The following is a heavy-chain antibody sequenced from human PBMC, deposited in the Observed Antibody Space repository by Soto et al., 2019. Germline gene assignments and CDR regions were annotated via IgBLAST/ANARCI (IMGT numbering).Heavy chain of an antibody. V-gene: IGHV4-34*01. Sequence: SETLSLTCAVYXGSFSGYYWSWIRQPPGKGLEWIGEINHSGSTNYNPSLKSRVTISVDTSKNQFSLKLSSVTAADTAVYYCARLRRYDFWSGSLPGNWFDPWGQGTLVTVSS. D-gene: IGHD3-3*01. CDR1: XGSFSGYY. CDR3: ARLRRYDFWSGSLPGNWFDP. CDR2: INHSGST. J-gene: IGHJ5*02.